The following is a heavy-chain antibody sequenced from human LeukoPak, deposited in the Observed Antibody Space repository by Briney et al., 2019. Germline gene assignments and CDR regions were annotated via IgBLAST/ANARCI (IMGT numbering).Heavy chain of an antibody. CDR1: GFTFSSYG. Sequence: PGRSLRLSCAASGFTFSSYGMHWVRQAPGKGLEWVAVISYDGSNKYYADSVKGRFTISRDKSKNTLYLQMNSLRAEDTAVYYCAKDASYYCSSTSCLFDYWGQGTLVTVSS. CDR3: AKDASYYCSSTSCLFDY. CDR2: ISYDGSNK. D-gene: IGHD2-2*01. V-gene: IGHV3-30*18. J-gene: IGHJ4*02.